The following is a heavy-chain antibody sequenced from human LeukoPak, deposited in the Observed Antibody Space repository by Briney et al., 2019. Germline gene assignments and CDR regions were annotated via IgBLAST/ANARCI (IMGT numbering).Heavy chain of an antibody. V-gene: IGHV4-59*08. CDR2: IYYSGST. Sequence: SETLSLTCTVSGGSISSYYWSWIRQPPGKGLEWIGYIYYSGSTNYNPSLKSRVTISVDTSKNQFSLKLSSVTAADTAVYYCARLTEQWSTYFDYWCQGTLVTVSS. J-gene: IGHJ4*02. CDR1: GGSISSYY. CDR3: ARLTEQWSTYFDY. D-gene: IGHD6-19*01.